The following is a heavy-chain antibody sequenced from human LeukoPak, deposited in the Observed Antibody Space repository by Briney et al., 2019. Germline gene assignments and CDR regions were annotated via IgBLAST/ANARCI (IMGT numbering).Heavy chain of an antibody. CDR2: ISGSDDST. Sequence: GGSLRLSCAASGFTFSNYAMSWVRQAPGKGLEWVSAISGSDDSTYYADSVKGRFTISRDDFKNTLYLQMNSLRAEDTAVYYCCRATPTSGFGEFIFYYYGLDVWGQGTTVTVSS. D-gene: IGHD3-10*01. J-gene: IGHJ6*02. V-gene: IGHV3-23*01. CDR3: CRATPTSGFGEFIFYYYGLDV. CDR1: GFTFSNYA.